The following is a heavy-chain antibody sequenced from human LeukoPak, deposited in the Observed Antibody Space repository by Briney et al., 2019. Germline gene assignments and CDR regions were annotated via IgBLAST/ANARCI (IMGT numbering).Heavy chain of an antibody. J-gene: IGHJ3*02. CDR2: IYYSGST. Sequence: PSETLSLTCTVSGGSVSSGSYYWSWIRQPPGKGLEWIGYIYYSGSTNYNPSLKSRVTISVDTSKNQFSLELSSVTAADTAVYYCARDQWLVGAFDIWGQGTMVTVSS. CDR1: GGSVSSGSYY. D-gene: IGHD6-19*01. CDR3: ARDQWLVGAFDI. V-gene: IGHV4-61*01.